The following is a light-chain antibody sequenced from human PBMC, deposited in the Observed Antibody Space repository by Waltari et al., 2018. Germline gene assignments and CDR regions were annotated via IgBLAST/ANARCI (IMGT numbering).Light chain of an antibody. J-gene: IGKJ1*01. Sequence: EIVMTQSLATLSVSPGERVMLSCKASQSVSSNLAWYQQNPGQAPRLLIYDASTRATGIPARFSGSGSGTEFSLTISSLQSEDFAVYYCQQYNKWPPGTFGQGTKVEIK. V-gene: IGKV3-15*01. CDR3: QQYNKWPPGT. CDR2: DAS. CDR1: QSVSSN.